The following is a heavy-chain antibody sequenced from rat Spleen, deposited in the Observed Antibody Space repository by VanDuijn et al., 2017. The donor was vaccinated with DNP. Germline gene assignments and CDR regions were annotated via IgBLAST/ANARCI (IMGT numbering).Heavy chain of an antibody. CDR2: ISPSGGRT. D-gene: IGHD1-7*01. CDR3: ATSSYFGYDYGFAY. Sequence: EVQLVESGGGLVQPGRSLKVSCAASGFTFSNYDMAWVRQAPTKGLEWVAAISPSGGRTYYRDSVKGRFTVSRDNTKSSLYLQMDSLRSEDTATYYCATSSYFGYDYGFAYWGQGTLVTVSS. V-gene: IGHV5-25*01. J-gene: IGHJ3*01. CDR1: GFTFSNYD.